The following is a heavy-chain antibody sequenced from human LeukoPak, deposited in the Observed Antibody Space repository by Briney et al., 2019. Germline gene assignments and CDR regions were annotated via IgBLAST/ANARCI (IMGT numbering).Heavy chain of an antibody. Sequence: SETLSLTCTVSGGSISSDYWSWIRQPPGKGLEWIGYIYYSGSTNYNPSLKSRVTISVDTSKEQFSLKLRSVTAADTAVYYCARGFGDGYNLKWIDPWGQGTLVTVSS. CDR1: GGSISSDY. CDR3: ARGFGDGYNLKWIDP. J-gene: IGHJ5*02. CDR2: IYYSGST. V-gene: IGHV4-59*01. D-gene: IGHD5-24*01.